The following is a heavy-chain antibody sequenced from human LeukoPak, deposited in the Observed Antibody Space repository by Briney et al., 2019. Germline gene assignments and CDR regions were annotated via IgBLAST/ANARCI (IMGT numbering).Heavy chain of an antibody. D-gene: IGHD3-9*01. CDR1: GGSISSSSYP. CDR2: IYYSGST. J-gene: IGHJ4*02. Sequence: SETLSLTCTVSGGSISSSSYPWGWIGQPPGKGLEWIGSIYYSGSTYYNPSLKSRVTISVDTSKSQFSLRLSSVTAADTAVYYCARLLTGYYYVDYWGQGTLVTVSS. CDR3: ARLLTGYYYVDY. V-gene: IGHV4-39*01.